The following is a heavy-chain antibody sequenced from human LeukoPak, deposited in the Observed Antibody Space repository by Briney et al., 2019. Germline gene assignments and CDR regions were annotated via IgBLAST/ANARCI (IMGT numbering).Heavy chain of an antibody. CDR3: AKGSRITMIRGENLDY. CDR1: GDSVSNYRAA. J-gene: IGHJ4*02. CDR2: TYYRSKWYN. D-gene: IGHD3-10*01. Sequence: SQTLSLTCAISGDSVSNYRAAWNWIRQSPLRGLEWLGKTYYRSKWYNDYALSVRSRISINADTSKNQISLQLKSVTPEDTAMYYCAKGSRITMIRGENLDYWGLGTLVTVSS. V-gene: IGHV6-1*01.